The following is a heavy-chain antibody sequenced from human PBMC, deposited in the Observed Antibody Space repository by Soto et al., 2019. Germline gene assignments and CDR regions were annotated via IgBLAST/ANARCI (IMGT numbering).Heavy chain of an antibody. J-gene: IGHJ4*02. D-gene: IGHD6-13*01. CDR3: AKGAAAGTWLYYFDY. Sequence: GGSLRLSCAASGFTFSSYAMSWARQAPGKGLEWVSAISGSGGSTYYADSVKGRFTISRDNSKNTLYLQMNSLRAEDTAVYYCAKGAAAGTWLYYFDYWGQGTLVTVSS. V-gene: IGHV3-23*01. CDR1: GFTFSSYA. CDR2: ISGSGGST.